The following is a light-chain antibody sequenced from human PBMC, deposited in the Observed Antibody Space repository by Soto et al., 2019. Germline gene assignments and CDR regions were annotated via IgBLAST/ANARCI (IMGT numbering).Light chain of an antibody. J-gene: IGKJ3*01. CDR3: QQYGSSPFT. V-gene: IGKV3-20*01. Sequence: ERVLTQSPGTLSMSPGERATLSCRASQSVSSSYSAWYQQKPGQAPRLLIYGASRRATGIPDRFSGSGCGTDFTLTISRLEPEDFAVYYCQQYGSSPFTFGPGTKVDIK. CDR1: QSVSSSY. CDR2: GAS.